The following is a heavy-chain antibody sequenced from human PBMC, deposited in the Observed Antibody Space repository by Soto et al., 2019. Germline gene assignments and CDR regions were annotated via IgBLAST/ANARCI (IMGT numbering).Heavy chain of an antibody. CDR3: ARRGRR. V-gene: IGHV3-48*03. Sequence: EVQLVESGGGLVQPGGSLRLSCAASGFTFSSSEMYWVRQAPGKGLEWISYIHPGGETIFYAESVKGRFTISRDNAKHSVYLQMNSLRAENTAVYYCARRGRRWCRGTKVTVSS. CDR2: IHPGGETI. D-gene: IGHD2-15*01. CDR1: GFTFSSSE. J-gene: IGHJ3*01.